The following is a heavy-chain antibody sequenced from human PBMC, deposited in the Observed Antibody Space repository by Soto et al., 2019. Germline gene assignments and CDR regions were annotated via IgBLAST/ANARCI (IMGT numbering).Heavy chain of an antibody. CDR1: GFTFSNFW. CDR2: INSDGSST. Sequence: EVQLVESGGGLIQPGTSLRLSCAASGFTFSNFWMHWVRQAPGKGLVWVARINSDGSSTSYADSVKGRFTISRDNAKNTLSVQMNSLRGEDTAVYYCARDLRYCSGGTCYLYYYGMDVWGPGTTVTVSS. D-gene: IGHD2-15*01. CDR3: ARDLRYCSGGTCYLYYYGMDV. J-gene: IGHJ6*02. V-gene: IGHV3-74*01.